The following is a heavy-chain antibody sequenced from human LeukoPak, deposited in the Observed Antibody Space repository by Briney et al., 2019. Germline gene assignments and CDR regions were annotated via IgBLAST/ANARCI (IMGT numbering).Heavy chain of an antibody. Sequence: GGSLRLSCAASGFTLSTYWMSWVRQAPGKGLEWVANINQDGSEKNYVDSVKGRFTISRDNAKNSLYLLMNSLRAEDTAVYYCARGGDYYGSGSYKRRAFDIWGQGTMVTVSS. D-gene: IGHD3-10*01. CDR2: INQDGSEK. CDR1: GFTLSTYW. J-gene: IGHJ3*02. CDR3: ARGGDYYGSGSYKRRAFDI. V-gene: IGHV3-7*01.